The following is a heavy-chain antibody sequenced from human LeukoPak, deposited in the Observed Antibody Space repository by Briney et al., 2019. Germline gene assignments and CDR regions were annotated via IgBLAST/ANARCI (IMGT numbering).Heavy chain of an antibody. Sequence: ASVKVSCKASGYTFTNYYIHWVRQAPGQGLEWMGIINPLGNSAGSAQKFQGRATMTRDTSTSTVYMELSSLRSEDTAVYYCARGDDIVVVVAAVYYYYGMDVWGQGTTVTVSS. D-gene: IGHD2-15*01. V-gene: IGHV1-46*01. CDR3: ARGDDIVVVVAAVYYYYGMDV. J-gene: IGHJ6*02. CDR1: GYTFTNYY. CDR2: INPLGNSA.